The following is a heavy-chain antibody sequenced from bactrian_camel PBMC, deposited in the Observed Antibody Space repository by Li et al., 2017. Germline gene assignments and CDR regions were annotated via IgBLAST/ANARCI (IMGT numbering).Heavy chain of an antibody. V-gene: IGHV3S5*01. CDR1: GFAIGSSH. CDR2: VYVNGRGT. Sequence: VQLVESGGGSVQAGGSLRLSCAASGFAIGSSHMSWVRQAPGKGLEWVSAVYVNGRGTGYADSVKGRFAISRDNARNTLYLQLNSLKTEDTAMYYCSRGGLNWPYYGMDYWGKGTQVTVS. D-gene: IGHD8*01. J-gene: IGHJ7*01.